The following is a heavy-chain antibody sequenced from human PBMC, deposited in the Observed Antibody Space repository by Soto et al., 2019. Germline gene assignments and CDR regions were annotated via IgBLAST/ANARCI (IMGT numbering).Heavy chain of an antibody. J-gene: IGHJ6*02. CDR2: ISGSGGST. V-gene: IGHV3-23*01. CDR3: AKDSPIGHYYGMDV. Sequence: GGALTLSDAAPGFIVCGYARSRVRQAPGKGLEWVSAISGSGGSTYYADSVKGRFTISRDNSKNTLYLQMNSLRAEDTAVYYCAKDSPIGHYYGMDVWGQGTTVTVSS. CDR1: GFIVCGYA.